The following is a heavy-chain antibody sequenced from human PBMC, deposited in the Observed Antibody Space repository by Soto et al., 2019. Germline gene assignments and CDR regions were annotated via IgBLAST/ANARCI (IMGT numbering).Heavy chain of an antibody. CDR3: ARDRALYGMDV. J-gene: IGHJ6*02. CDR1: GFTFSSYA. Sequence: QVQLVESGGGVVQPGRSLRLSCAASGFTFSSYAMNWVRQAPGKGLEWVAVISYDGSNKYYADSVKGRFTISRDNSKNTLYLQMNSLRAEDTAVYYCARDRALYGMDVWGQGTTVTVSS. V-gene: IGHV3-30-3*01. CDR2: ISYDGSNK.